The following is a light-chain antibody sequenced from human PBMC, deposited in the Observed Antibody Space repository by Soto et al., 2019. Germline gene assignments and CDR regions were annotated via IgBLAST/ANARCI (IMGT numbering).Light chain of an antibody. CDR1: QSVSSSY. CDR3: QQYGSSPPVT. CDR2: GAS. V-gene: IGKV3-20*01. J-gene: IGKJ3*01. Sequence: ILLAQSPSTTCLSPGATATLSCIASQSVSSSYLAWYQQKPGQAPRLLIYGASSRATSIPDRFSGSGSGTDFTLTISRLEPEDFAVYYCQQYGSSPPVTFGPGTKVDIK.